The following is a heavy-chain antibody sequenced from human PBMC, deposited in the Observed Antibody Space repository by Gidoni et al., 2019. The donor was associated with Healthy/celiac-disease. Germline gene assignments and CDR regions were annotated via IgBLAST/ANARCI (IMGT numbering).Heavy chain of an antibody. J-gene: IGHJ4*02. CDR2: ISGDGGST. D-gene: IGHD3-22*01. Sequence: EVQLVESGGGVVQPGGSLRLSCAASGFTFDDYAMHWVRHAPGKGLEWVSLISGDGGSTYYADSVKGRFTISRDNSKNSLYLQMNSLRTEDTALYYCAILPIIDSSGLFSFDYWGQGTLVTVSS. V-gene: IGHV3-43*02. CDR1: GFTFDDYA. CDR3: AILPIIDSSGLFSFDY.